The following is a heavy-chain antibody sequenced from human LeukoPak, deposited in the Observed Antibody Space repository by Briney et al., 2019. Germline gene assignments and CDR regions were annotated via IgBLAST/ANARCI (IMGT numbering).Heavy chain of an antibody. V-gene: IGHV3-74*01. J-gene: IGHJ4*02. Sequence: GGSLRLSCSASGFQFSSFWMHWVRHAPGKGLVWVSRINLDGRSTTYADSVKGRFTISRDNAENTVYLQMNSLRAEDTAVYYCAREGGIAVAGSFDYWGQGTLVTVSS. CDR3: AREGGIAVAGSFDY. D-gene: IGHD6-19*01. CDR2: INLDGRST. CDR1: GFQFSSFW.